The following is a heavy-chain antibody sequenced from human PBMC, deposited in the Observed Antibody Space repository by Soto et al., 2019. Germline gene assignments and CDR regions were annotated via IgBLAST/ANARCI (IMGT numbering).Heavy chain of an antibody. V-gene: IGHV3-23*01. Sequence: GALPLSCEAPGGTVSSYRRTWDHQEKGKGLEWVSAISGSGGSTYYADSVKGRFTISRDNSKNTLYLQMNSLRAEDTAVYYCAKENGVDCGGDCYLLEIDAFDIWGQGTMVTVSS. J-gene: IGHJ3*02. CDR2: ISGSGGST. D-gene: IGHD2-21*02. CDR1: GGTVSSYR. CDR3: AKENGVDCGGDCYLLEIDAFDI.